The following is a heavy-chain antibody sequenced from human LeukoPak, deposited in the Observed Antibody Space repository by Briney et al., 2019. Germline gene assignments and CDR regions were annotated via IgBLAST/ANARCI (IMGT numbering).Heavy chain of an antibody. CDR3: ARDYPQFDP. J-gene: IGHJ5*02. Sequence: KPSETLSLTCAVSGYSISSGYYWGWIRQPPGKGLEWIGSIYHSGSTYYNPSLKSRVTISVDTSKNQFSLKPSSVTAADTAVYYCARDYPQFDPWGQGTLVTVSS. CDR1: GYSISSGYY. V-gene: IGHV4-38-2*02. CDR2: IYHSGST.